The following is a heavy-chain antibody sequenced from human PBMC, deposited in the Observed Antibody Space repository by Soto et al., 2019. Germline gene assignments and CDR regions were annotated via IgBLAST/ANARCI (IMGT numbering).Heavy chain of an antibody. Sequence: LRRPLSLTCAVSGGSISSSNWWSWVRQPPGKGLEWIGEIYHSGSTNYNPSLKTRVTISVDKSKNQFSLKLNSVTAADTAVYYCARSALAGTRFDDSGQGTLVTVSS. CDR3: ARSALAGTRFDD. CDR2: IYHSGST. CDR1: GGSISSSNW. J-gene: IGHJ4*02. D-gene: IGHD6-19*01. V-gene: IGHV4-4*02.